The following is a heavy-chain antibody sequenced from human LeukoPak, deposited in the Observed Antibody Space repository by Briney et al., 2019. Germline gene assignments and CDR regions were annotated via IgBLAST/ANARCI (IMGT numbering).Heavy chain of an antibody. V-gene: IGHV3-23*01. J-gene: IGHJ4*02. D-gene: IGHD6-13*01. CDR3: AKHVQYSSSWSYYYDY. CDR1: GFTFSSYA. Sequence: PGGSLRLSCAASGFTFSSYAMSWVRQAPGKGLEWVSAISGSGGSTYYADSVKGRFTISRDISQNTMYLLMNSLRAEDTAVYYCAKHVQYSSSWSYYYDYWGQGTLVTVSS. CDR2: ISGSGGST.